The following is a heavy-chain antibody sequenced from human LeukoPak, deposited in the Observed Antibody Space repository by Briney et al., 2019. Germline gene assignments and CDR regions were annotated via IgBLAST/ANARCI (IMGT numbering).Heavy chain of an antibody. Sequence: PGGSLRLSCAASGFTFSSYGMHWVRQAPGKGLEWVAVISCDGSNKYYADSVKGRFTISRDNSKNTLYLQMNSLRAEDTAVYYCAKGKLGSSWFHWGFDPWGQGTLVTVSS. CDR3: AKGKLGSSWFHWGFDP. CDR1: GFTFSSYG. J-gene: IGHJ5*02. CDR2: ISCDGSNK. D-gene: IGHD6-13*01. V-gene: IGHV3-30*18.